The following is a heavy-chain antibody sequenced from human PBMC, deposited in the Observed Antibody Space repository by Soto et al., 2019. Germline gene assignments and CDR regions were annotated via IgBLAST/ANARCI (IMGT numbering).Heavy chain of an antibody. V-gene: IGHV1-69*13. D-gene: IGHD3-9*01. CDR3: ARDGVLRYFDWLGNDGGNWFDP. J-gene: IGHJ5*02. CDR2: IIPIFGTA. Sequence: GASVKVSCKASGGTFSSYAISWVRQAPGQGLEWMGGIIPIFGTANYAQKFQGRVTITADESTSTAYMELRSLRSDDTAVYYCARDGVLRYFDWLGNDGGNWFDPWGQGTLVTVSS. CDR1: GGTFSSYA.